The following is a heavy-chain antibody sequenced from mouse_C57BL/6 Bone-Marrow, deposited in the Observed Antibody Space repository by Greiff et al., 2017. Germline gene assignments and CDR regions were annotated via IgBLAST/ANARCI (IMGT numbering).Heavy chain of an antibody. CDR2: IDPSDSYT. V-gene: IGHV1-59*01. CDR1: GYTFISYW. D-gene: IGHD3-2*02. Sequence: QVQLQQPGAELVRPGTSVKLSCKASGYTFISYWMQWVKQRPGQGVVWIGVIDPSDSYTNYNQKFKGKATSTVNTSSSTVNMQPSGLTSKDSAVYYCARDTGRGWFAYWGKGTLVTVSA. J-gene: IGHJ3*01. CDR3: ARDTGRGWFAY.